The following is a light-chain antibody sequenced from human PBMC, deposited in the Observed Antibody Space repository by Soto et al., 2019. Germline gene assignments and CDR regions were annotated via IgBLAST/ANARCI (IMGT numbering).Light chain of an antibody. V-gene: IGLV1-44*01. J-gene: IGLJ2*01. CDR1: SSNIGSNT. CDR2: SNN. CDR3: AAWDDSLNVVV. Sequence: QSVLTQPPLASGTPGQRVTISCSGSSSNIGSNTVNWYQQLPGTAPKLLIYSNNQRPSGVPDRFSGSKSGTSASLAISGLQSEDEADYYCAAWDDSLNVVVFGGGTKVTVL.